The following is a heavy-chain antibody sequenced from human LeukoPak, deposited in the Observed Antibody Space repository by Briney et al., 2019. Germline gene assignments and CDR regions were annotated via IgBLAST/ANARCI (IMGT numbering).Heavy chain of an antibody. Sequence: SQTLSLTCTVSGGSISSGGYYWTWIRQPAGKGLEWIGRIYTSGSTNYNPSLKSRVTISVDTSKNQFSLKLSSVTAADTAVYYCARDRTVVPADILDYFYYYMDVWGKGTTVTVSS. CDR3: ARDRTVVPADILDYFYYYMDV. V-gene: IGHV4-61*02. J-gene: IGHJ6*03. CDR2: IYTSGST. CDR1: GGSISSGGYY. D-gene: IGHD2-2*01.